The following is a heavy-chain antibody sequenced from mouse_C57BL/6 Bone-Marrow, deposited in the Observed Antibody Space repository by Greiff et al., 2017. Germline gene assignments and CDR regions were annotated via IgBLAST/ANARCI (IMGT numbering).Heavy chain of an antibody. V-gene: IGHV1-55*01. CDR2: IYPGSGST. J-gene: IGHJ4*01. CDR1: GYTFTSYW. Sequence: QVQLQQPGAELVKPGASVKMSCKASGYTFTSYWITWVKQRPGQGLEWIGDIYPGSGSTNYNEKFKSKATLTVDTSSSTAYMQLSSLTSEDAAVYYCARWTAQAKVDYWGQGTSVTVSS. CDR3: ARWTAQAKVDY. D-gene: IGHD3-2*02.